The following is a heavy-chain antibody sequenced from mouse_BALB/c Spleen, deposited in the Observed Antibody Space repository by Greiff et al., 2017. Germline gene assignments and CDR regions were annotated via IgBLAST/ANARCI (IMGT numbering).Heavy chain of an antibody. Sequence: QVQLKESGAELMKPGASVKISCKATGYTFSSYWIEWVKQRPGHGLEWIGEILPGSGSTNYNEKFKGKATFTADTSSNTAYMQLSSLTSEDSAVYYCAGRRYYYGSAPYAMDYWGQGTSVTVSS. CDR1: GYTFSSYW. J-gene: IGHJ4*01. V-gene: IGHV1-9*01. CDR3: AGRRYYYGSAPYAMDY. CDR2: ILPGSGST. D-gene: IGHD1-1*01.